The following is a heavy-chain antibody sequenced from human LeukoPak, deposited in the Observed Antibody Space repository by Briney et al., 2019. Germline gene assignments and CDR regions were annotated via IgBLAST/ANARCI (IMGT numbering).Heavy chain of an antibody. D-gene: IGHD2-15*01. V-gene: IGHV3-30-3*01. CDR1: GFTFSSYA. CDR3: AREEGYCSGGSCYSGYFDY. Sequence: PGGSLRLSCAASGFTFSSYAMHWVRQAPGKGLEWVAVISYDGGNKYYADSVKGRFTISRDNSKNTLYLQMNSLRAEDTAVYYCAREEGYCSGGSCYSGYFDYWGQGTLVTVSS. J-gene: IGHJ4*02. CDR2: ISYDGGNK.